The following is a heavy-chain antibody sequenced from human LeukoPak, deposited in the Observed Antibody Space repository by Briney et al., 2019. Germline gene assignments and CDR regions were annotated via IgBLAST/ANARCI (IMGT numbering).Heavy chain of an antibody. CDR1: GFTFSSYA. Sequence: GGSLRLSCAASGFTFSSYAMSWVRQAPGKGLEWVSAISGSGGSTYYADSVKGRFTISRDNSKDTLYLQMNSLRAEDTAVYYCAKDRGSGWSQFDYWGQGTLVTVSS. V-gene: IGHV3-23*01. D-gene: IGHD6-19*01. CDR2: ISGSGGST. J-gene: IGHJ4*02. CDR3: AKDRGSGWSQFDY.